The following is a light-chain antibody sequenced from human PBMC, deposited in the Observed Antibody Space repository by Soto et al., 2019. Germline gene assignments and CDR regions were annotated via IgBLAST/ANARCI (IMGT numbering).Light chain of an antibody. CDR3: QQRSNWPPIT. CDR1: QSISSS. Sequence: EIVLTQSPATLSLSPGERATLSCRASQSISSSLAWYQQKPGQAPRLLIYDASNRATGIPARFSGSGSGTDFTLTISSLEPEDFGVYYCQQRSNWPPITFGQGTRLEIK. CDR2: DAS. J-gene: IGKJ5*01. V-gene: IGKV3-11*01.